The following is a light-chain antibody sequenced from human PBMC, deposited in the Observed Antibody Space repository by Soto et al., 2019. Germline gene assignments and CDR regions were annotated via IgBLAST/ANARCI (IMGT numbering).Light chain of an antibody. V-gene: IGLV1-44*01. CDR1: SSNIGSNT. CDR3: ATWDDSLNGPM. Sequence: QLVLTQPPSASGTPGQRVTISCSGSSSNIGSNTVNWYQHLPGTAPKLLIYSNNQRPSGVPDRFSGSKSGTSASLAISGLQSEDEADYYCATWDDSLNGPMFGGGTKVTVL. J-gene: IGLJ3*02. CDR2: SNN.